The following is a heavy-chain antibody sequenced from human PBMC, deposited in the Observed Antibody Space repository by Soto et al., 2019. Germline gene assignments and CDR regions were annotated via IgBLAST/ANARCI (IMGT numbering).Heavy chain of an antibody. Sequence: SETLSLTCTVSGGSISSYYWSWIRQPPGKGLEWIGYIYYSGSTNYNPSLKSRVTISVDTSKNQFSLKLSSVTAAATAVYYCARVRGEGLRFWSQRYFDYWGQGTLVTVSS. CDR2: IYYSGST. V-gene: IGHV4-59*01. CDR1: GGSISSYY. D-gene: IGHD3-16*01. J-gene: IGHJ4*02. CDR3: ARVRGEGLRFWSQRYFDY.